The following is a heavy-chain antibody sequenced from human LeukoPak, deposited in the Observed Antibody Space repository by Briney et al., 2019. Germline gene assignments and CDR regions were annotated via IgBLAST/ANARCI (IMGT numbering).Heavy chain of an antibody. V-gene: IGHV3-7*03. CDR1: GFTFSSYW. D-gene: IGHD2-21*01. CDR3: ARGSSTESYSAEYFEH. J-gene: IGHJ1*01. Sequence: GGSLRLSCAASGFTFSSYWMSWVRQAPGKGLEWVANIKQDGSEKYYVDSVKGRFTISRDNAKNSVYLQLNSLTAGDTAIYYCARGSSTESYSAEYFEHWGQGTLVTVSS. CDR2: IKQDGSEK.